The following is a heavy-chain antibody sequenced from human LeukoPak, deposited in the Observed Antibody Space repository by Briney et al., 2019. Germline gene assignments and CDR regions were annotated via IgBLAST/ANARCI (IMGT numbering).Heavy chain of an antibody. V-gene: IGHV4-38-2*02. CDR2: IYHSGST. D-gene: IGHD1-26*01. CDR1: GYSISSGYY. Sequence: SETLSLTCTVSGYSISSGYYWGWSRQPPGKGLEWIGSIYHSGSTYYNPSLKSRVTISVDTSKNQFSLKLSSVTAADTAVYYCARASGSYGSWFDPWGQGTLVTVSS. CDR3: ARASGSYGSWFDP. J-gene: IGHJ5*02.